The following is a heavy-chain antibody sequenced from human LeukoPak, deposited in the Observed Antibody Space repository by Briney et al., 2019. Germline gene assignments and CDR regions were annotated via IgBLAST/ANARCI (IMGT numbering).Heavy chain of an antibody. CDR2: IKQDGTEK. Sequence: HAGGSLRLSCAASGFTFINYWMNWVRQAPGKGLEWVANIKQDGTEKYYVDSVKGRFTISRDNAENSLNLQMNSLRAEDTAVYYCARGMTVAANWFDPWGQGTLVTVSS. J-gene: IGHJ5*02. V-gene: IGHV3-7*05. CDR3: ARGMTVAANWFDP. CDR1: GFTFINYW. D-gene: IGHD6-19*01.